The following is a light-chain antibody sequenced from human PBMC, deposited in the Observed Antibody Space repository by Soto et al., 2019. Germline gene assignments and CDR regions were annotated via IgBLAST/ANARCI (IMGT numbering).Light chain of an antibody. Sequence: QSALTQPPSLSGPPGQRVTISCSGSNSNIGRYSVNWYQHFPGTAPKILIYSDDERPSGVPDRFSGSKSGTSASLAISGLQSEDEAEYYCAAWDDNLNGPLFGGGTKLTVL. CDR1: NSNIGRYS. CDR3: AAWDDNLNGPL. J-gene: IGLJ3*02. V-gene: IGLV1-44*01. CDR2: SDD.